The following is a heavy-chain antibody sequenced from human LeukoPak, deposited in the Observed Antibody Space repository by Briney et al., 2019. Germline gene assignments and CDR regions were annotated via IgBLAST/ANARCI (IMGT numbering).Heavy chain of an antibody. J-gene: IGHJ6*03. D-gene: IGHD6-13*01. CDR2: TYYRSKWYN. CDR3: AKSYSARLGQESYYYFYVDV. CDR1: GDSVSSNIAA. Sequence: SQTLSLTCAISGDSVSSNIAAWNWIRQSPSRGLEWLGRTYYRSKWYNDYAMSVKGRITINPDTFKNQFSLQLSSVTSEDTAVYYCAKSYSARLGQESYYYFYVDVWGKGTTITVSS. V-gene: IGHV6-1*01.